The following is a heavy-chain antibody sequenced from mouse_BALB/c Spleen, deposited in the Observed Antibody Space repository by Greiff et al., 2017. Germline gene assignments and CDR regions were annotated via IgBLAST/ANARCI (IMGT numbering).Heavy chain of an antibody. J-gene: IGHJ1*01. CDR2: INSNGGST. CDR3: ARNNYRYDGSYWYFDV. CDR1: GFTFSSYY. Sequence: EVMLVESGGGLVKLGGSLKLSCAASGFTFSSYYMSWVRQTPEKRLELVAAINSNGGSTYYPDTVKGRFTISRDNAKNTLYLQMSSLKSEDTALYYCARNNYRYDGSYWYFDVWGAGTTVTVSS. V-gene: IGHV5-6-2*01. D-gene: IGHD2-14*01.